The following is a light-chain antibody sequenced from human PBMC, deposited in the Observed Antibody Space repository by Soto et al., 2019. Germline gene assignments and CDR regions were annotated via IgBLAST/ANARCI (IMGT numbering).Light chain of an antibody. V-gene: IGKV1-5*01. CDR1: QSIASY. J-gene: IGKJ1*01. CDR3: QQYNSYAQT. Sequence: DIQLTQSPSSLSASVGESVTLTCRASQSIASYVNWYQQKPGKGPKLLILGAVILQSGVPSRFSGSGSGTEFTLTISSLQPDDFAIYYCQQYNSYAQTFGQGTKVDIK. CDR2: GAV.